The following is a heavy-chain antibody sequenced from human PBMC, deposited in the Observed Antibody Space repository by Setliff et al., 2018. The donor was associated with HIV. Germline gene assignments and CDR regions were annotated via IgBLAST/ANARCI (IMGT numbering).Heavy chain of an antibody. V-gene: IGHV3-74*01. CDR3: ARGGFNHAFDI. Sequence: GGSLRLSCVASGFAFNSYWMYWVRQAPGKGLVCVSRVNNDGTDTIYADSVKGRFTISRDNAKSTVYLQMGSLSADDTAVYYCARGGFNHAFDIWGQGTMVTVPS. CDR1: GFAFNSYW. J-gene: IGHJ3*02. D-gene: IGHD2-15*01. CDR2: VNNDGTDT.